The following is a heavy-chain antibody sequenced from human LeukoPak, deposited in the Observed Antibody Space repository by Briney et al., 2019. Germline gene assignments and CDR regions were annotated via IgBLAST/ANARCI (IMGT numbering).Heavy chain of an antibody. Sequence: ASVKVSWKASGRTFSSYTISWVRQAPGQGLEWMGRIIPILGIANYAQKFQGRVTITPDKSTSTAYMELRSLRSDDTAVYYCARDYDSSGYQDYWGQGTLVTVSS. CDR1: GRTFSSYT. D-gene: IGHD3-22*01. CDR3: ARDYDSSGYQDY. CDR2: IIPILGIA. J-gene: IGHJ4*02. V-gene: IGHV1-69*04.